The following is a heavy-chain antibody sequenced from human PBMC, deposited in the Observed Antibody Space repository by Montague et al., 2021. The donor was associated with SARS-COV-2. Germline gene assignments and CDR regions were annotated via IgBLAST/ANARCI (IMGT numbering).Heavy chain of an antibody. D-gene: IGHD1-1*01. J-gene: IGHJ4*02. CDR3: ARAQNICFIANCVNYFDL. CDR1: GGSIRSYY. V-gene: IGHV4-59*01. CDR2: VHYTGST. Sequence: SETLPLTCEVSGGSIRSYYWSWIRQSPGKGLEWIGYVHYTGSTKYNPSLKTRVTLSLDTPKNHFSLRLNSATAADTAVYYCARAQNICFIANCVNYFDLWGLGALVSVSS.